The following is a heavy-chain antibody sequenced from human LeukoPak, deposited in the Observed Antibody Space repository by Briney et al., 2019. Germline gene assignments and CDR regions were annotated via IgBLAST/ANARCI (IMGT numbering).Heavy chain of an antibody. Sequence: GGSLRLSCAASGFTFSSYGMHWVRQAPGKGLEWVAVISYDGSNKYYADSVKGRFTISRDNSKNTLYLQMNSLRAEDTAVYYCAKGETFYGGFELDAFDIWGQGTMVTVSS. J-gene: IGHJ3*02. CDR2: ISYDGSNK. CDR3: AKGETFYGGFELDAFDI. V-gene: IGHV3-30*18. CDR1: GFTFSSYG. D-gene: IGHD4-23*01.